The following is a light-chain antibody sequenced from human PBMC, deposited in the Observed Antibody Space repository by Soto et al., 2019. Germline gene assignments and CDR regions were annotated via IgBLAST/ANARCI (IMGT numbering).Light chain of an antibody. CDR3: QQYASSQWT. V-gene: IGKV3-20*01. CDR1: QSVGTSW. CDR2: RTS. Sequence: EIVLTQSPGTLSLSPGERVTLSCRASQSVGTSWLAWYQQKPGQSPRLLNDRTSSRATGIPERFSGSGSETDFTLTISRLQPEDSADYYCQQYASSQWTFGQGTKVEIK. J-gene: IGKJ1*01.